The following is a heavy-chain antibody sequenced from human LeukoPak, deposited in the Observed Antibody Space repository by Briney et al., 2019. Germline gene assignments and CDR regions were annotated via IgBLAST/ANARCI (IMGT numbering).Heavy chain of an antibody. V-gene: IGHV4-59*01. Sequence: PSETLSLMCTVSVGSNSSYYWSWIRQPPGKGLEWIGYIYYSGSTNYDPSLKSRVTISVDTSKNQFSLKLSSVTAADTAVYYCARVYSSGWYADWYFDLWGRGTLVTVSS. D-gene: IGHD6-19*01. CDR3: ARVYSSGWYADWYFDL. J-gene: IGHJ2*01. CDR2: IYYSGST. CDR1: VGSNSSYY.